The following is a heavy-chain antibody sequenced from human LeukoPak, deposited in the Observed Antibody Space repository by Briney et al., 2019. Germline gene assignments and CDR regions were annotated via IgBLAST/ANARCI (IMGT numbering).Heavy chain of an antibody. CDR1: GYPFSNHG. CDR2: VSCYNGDT. Sequence: VATVKVSCKASGYPFSNHGITWVRQAPGQGLEWMGRVSCYNGDTHYAQKFQGRVTMTTDKPTSTAYMELKSLRSDDTAVYYCARGRSYYYDSSGYEYFQHWGQGTLVTVSS. V-gene: IGHV1-18*01. CDR3: ARGRSYYYDSSGYEYFQH. J-gene: IGHJ1*01. D-gene: IGHD3-22*01.